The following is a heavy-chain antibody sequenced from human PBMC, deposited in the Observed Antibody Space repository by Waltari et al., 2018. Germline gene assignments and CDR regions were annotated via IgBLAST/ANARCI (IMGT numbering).Heavy chain of an antibody. V-gene: IGHV4-4*02. CDR3: ARDGYYYGSGSFSPSLDY. CDR1: GGSISSINW. Sequence: QVQLQESGPGLVKPSGTLSLTCAVSGGSISSINWWSWVRQPPGKGLEWIGEIYHSGRTNYNPSLKSRVTISVDKSKNQFSLKLSSVTAADTAVYYCARDGYYYGSGSFSPSLDYWGQGTLVTVSS. CDR2: IYHSGRT. D-gene: IGHD3-10*01. J-gene: IGHJ4*02.